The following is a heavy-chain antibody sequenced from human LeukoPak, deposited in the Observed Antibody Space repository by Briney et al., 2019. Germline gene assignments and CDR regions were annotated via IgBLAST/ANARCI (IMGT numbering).Heavy chain of an antibody. D-gene: IGHD3-10*01. CDR2: ISGSGGST. CDR3: AKVGGYGSGSYQKYNWFDP. Sequence: GGSLRLSCAGSGFNFSSYGMSWVRQAPGKGLEWVSAISGSGGSTYYADSVKGRFTISRDNSKNTLYLQMNSLRAEDTAVYYCAKVGGYGSGSYQKYNWFDPWGQGTLVTVSS. J-gene: IGHJ5*02. CDR1: GFNFSSYG. V-gene: IGHV3-23*01.